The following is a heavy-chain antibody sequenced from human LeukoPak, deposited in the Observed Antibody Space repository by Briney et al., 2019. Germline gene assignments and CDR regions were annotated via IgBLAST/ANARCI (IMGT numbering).Heavy chain of an antibody. CDR3: ARALGYYYGMDV. V-gene: IGHV3-48*03. CDR2: ITYSGSTG. Sequence: GGSLRLSCVASGFTFSSYEMNWVRQAPGKGLEWVSYITYSGSTGYYAGSVKGRLTISRGNAKNSLYLQMNSLRAEDTAVYYCARALGYYYGMDVWGQGITVTVSS. CDR1: GFTFSSYE. J-gene: IGHJ6*02.